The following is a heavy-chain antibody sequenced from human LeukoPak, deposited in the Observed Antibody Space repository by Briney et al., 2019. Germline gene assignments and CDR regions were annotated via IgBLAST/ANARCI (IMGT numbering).Heavy chain of an antibody. V-gene: IGHV1-18*01. CDR3: ARDPGYGDYPGYFDY. Sequence: GASVKVPCKASGYTFTSYGISWVRQAPGQGLEWMGWISAYNGNTNYAQKLQGRVTMTTNTSTSTAYMELRSLRSDDTAVYYCARDPGYGDYPGYFDYWGQGTLVTVSS. J-gene: IGHJ4*02. D-gene: IGHD4-17*01. CDR1: GYTFTSYG. CDR2: ISAYNGNT.